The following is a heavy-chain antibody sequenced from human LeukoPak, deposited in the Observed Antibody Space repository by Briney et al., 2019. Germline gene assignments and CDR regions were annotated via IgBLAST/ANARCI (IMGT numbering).Heavy chain of an antibody. V-gene: IGHV3-53*01. CDR1: GFTVSSNY. J-gene: IGHJ4*02. CDR3: ARDRYSSGWGTDFDY. Sequence: PGGSLRLSCAASGFTVSSNYMSWVRQAPGKGLGWVSVIYSGGSTYYADSVKGRFTISRDNAKNSLYLQMNSLRAEDTAVYYCARDRYSSGWGTDFDYWGQGTLVTVSS. CDR2: IYSGGST. D-gene: IGHD6-19*01.